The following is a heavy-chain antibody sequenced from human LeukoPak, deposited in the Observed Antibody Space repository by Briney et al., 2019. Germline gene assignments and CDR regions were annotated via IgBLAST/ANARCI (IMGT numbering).Heavy chain of an antibody. CDR2: IIPIFGTA. CDR3: ARDRIPLLRYFDWLLDY. Sequence: SVKVSCKASGGTLSSYAISWVRQAPGQGLEWMGRIIPIFGTANYAQKFQGRVTITTDESTSTAYMELSSLRSEDTAVYYCARDRIPLLRYFDWLLDYWGQGTLVTVSS. J-gene: IGHJ4*02. D-gene: IGHD3-9*01. V-gene: IGHV1-69*05. CDR1: GGTLSSYA.